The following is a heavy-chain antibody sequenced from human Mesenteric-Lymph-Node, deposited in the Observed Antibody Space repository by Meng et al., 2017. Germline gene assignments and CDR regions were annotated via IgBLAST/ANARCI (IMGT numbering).Heavy chain of an antibody. D-gene: IGHD3-10*01. CDR2: IWSDGSSK. CDR3: ARDKGVTCLDT. J-gene: IGHJ5*01. V-gene: IGHV3-30*02. Sequence: GGSLRLSCAASGLIFSKSGMHWVRQAPGKGLEWVAFIWSDGSSKYYTDSVKGRFTISRDNSKNTLSLQMDSLRVEDTAVYYCARDKGVTCLDTWGQGTLVTVSS. CDR1: GLIFSKSG.